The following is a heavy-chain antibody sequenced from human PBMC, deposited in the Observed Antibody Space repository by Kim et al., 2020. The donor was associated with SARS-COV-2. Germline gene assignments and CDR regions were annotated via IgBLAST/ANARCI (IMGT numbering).Heavy chain of an antibody. J-gene: IGHJ4*02. Sequence: GGSLGLSCAVSGSSVRSSYMTWVRQAPGKGLEWVSAIHDAGSTYYADSVKGRFTISRDIPKDTLYLQMNSLRADDTAVYYCSRSTVGADFDYWGQGSLV. CDR3: SRSTVGADFDY. V-gene: IGHV3-53*01. CDR2: IHDAGST. D-gene: IGHD1-26*01. CDR1: GSSVRSSY.